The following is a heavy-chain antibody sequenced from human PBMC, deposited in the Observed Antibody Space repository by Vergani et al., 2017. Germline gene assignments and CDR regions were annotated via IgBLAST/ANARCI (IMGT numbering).Heavy chain of an antibody. CDR2: LSASDRRT. CDR1: GFTFIMHA. D-gene: IGHD6-19*01. J-gene: IGHJ3*02. V-gene: IGHV3-23*01. CDR3: AKVGRSEVAGTFGAFDI. Sequence: EVQLLESGGDLVQPGGSLRLSCAASGFTFIMHAMSWVRQAPGKGLEWVSTLSASDRRTHYADSVKGRFSISRDNSKNTLFLHMNSLRPEDTAVYYCAKVGRSEVAGTFGAFDIWGQGTTVTGSS.